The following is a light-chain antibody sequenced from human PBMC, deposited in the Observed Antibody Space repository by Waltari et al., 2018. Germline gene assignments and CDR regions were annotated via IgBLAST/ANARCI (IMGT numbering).Light chain of an antibody. J-gene: IGLJ3*02. V-gene: IGLV3-21*01. CDR2: DGA. Sequence: SSMVTQPPSASVAPRKTARITCEGARFEGKYVHWYQQKPGQAPLFVLYDGANRPSGSPERFSGSKSGIPATLAVTGVEPGDEADYYCQVWDNSGDHPEFGGGTKVTVL. CDR1: RFEGKY. CDR3: QVWDNSGDHPE.